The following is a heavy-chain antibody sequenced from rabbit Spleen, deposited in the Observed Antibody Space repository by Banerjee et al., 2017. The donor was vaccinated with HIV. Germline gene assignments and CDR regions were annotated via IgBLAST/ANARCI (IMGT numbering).Heavy chain of an antibody. Sequence: QSLEESGGDLVKPGASLTLTCTASGFSFSSSYYMCWVRQPPGKGLEWIACIAVGSSGTTYYANWAKGRFTISKTSSTKVTLQMTSLTAADTATYFCARDLPGVIGWNFGWWGPGTLVTVS. CDR1: GFSFSSSYY. V-gene: IGHV1S40*01. CDR3: ARDLPGVIGWNFGW. CDR2: IAVGSSGTT. J-gene: IGHJ4*01. D-gene: IGHD1-1*01.